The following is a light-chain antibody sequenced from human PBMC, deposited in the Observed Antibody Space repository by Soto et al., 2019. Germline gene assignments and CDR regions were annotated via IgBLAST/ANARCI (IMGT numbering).Light chain of an antibody. CDR3: QVWDSSSDHDV. J-gene: IGLJ1*01. V-gene: IGLV3-21*04. CDR2: YDS. Sequence: SYELTQPPSVSVAPGKTARITCGGNNIGSKSVHWYQQKPGQAPVLVIYYDSDRPSGIPERFSGSNSGNTATLTIGRVEAGDEADYYCQVWDSSSDHDVFGTGTKVTVL. CDR1: NIGSKS.